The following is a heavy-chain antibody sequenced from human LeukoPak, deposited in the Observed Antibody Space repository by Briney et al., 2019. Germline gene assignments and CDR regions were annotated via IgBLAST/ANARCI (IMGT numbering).Heavy chain of an antibody. CDR3: AREIYTYYDFWSGYGNDAFDI. Sequence: ASVKVSCKASGYTFTGYYMHWVRQAPGQGLEWMGWINPNSGGTNYAQKFQGRVTMTRDTSISTAYMELSRLRSDDTAVYYCAREIYTYYDFWSGYGNDAFDIWGQGTMVTVSS. J-gene: IGHJ3*02. D-gene: IGHD3-3*01. CDR2: INPNSGGT. V-gene: IGHV1-2*02. CDR1: GYTFTGYY.